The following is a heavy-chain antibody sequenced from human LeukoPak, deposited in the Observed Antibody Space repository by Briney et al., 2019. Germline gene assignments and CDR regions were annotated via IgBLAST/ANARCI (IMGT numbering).Heavy chain of an antibody. CDR1: GASISSSTDY. D-gene: IGHD5-18*01. V-gene: IGHV4-39*07. CDR3: WGDGVYSYGWELTFDY. Sequence: SETLSLTCTVSGASISSSTDYWGWIRQPPGKGLEWIANIYYSGSTYYNPSLKSRVTISVDTSKNQFSLKLSSVTAADTAVYYCWGDGVYSYGWELTFDYWGQGTLVTVSS. J-gene: IGHJ4*02. CDR2: IYYSGST.